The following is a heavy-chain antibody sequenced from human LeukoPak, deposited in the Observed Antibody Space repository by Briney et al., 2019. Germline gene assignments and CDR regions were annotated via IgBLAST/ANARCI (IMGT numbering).Heavy chain of an antibody. Sequence: GESLKISCKGSGYRFTSYWIGWVRQMPGKGLEWMGIIYPGDSDTRYSPSFQGQVTISADKSISTAYLQWSSLRASDTAMYYCARRAGHYYDSSGYYFFDYWGQGTLVTVSS. V-gene: IGHV5-51*01. CDR3: ARRAGHYYDSSGYYFFDY. D-gene: IGHD3-22*01. CDR1: GYRFTSYW. J-gene: IGHJ4*02. CDR2: IYPGDSDT.